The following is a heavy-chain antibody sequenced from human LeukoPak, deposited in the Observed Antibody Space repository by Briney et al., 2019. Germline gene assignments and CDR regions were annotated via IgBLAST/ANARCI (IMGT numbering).Heavy chain of an antibody. D-gene: IGHD3-22*01. J-gene: IGHJ4*02. CDR3: AGDSSGYYWYFDY. CDR1: GGSISSHY. CDR2: IYYSGST. Sequence: SETLSLTCTVSGGSISSHYWSWIRQPPGKGLEWIGYIYYSGSTNYNPSLKSRVTISVDTSKNQFSLKLSSATAADTAVYYCAGDSSGYYWYFDYWGQGTLVTVSS. V-gene: IGHV4-59*11.